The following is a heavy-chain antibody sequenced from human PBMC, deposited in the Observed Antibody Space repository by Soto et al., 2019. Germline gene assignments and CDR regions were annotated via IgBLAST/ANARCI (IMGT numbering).Heavy chain of an antibody. D-gene: IGHD2-2*01. CDR1: GGTFSSYT. CDR3: ASLYCSSTSCYSWFDP. V-gene: IGHV1-69*02. Sequence: SVKVSCKASGGTFSSYTISWVRQAPGQGLEWMGRIIPILGIANYAQKFQGRVTITADKSTSTAYMELSSLRSEDTAVYYCASLYCSSTSCYSWFDPWGQGTLVTSPQ. CDR2: IIPILGIA. J-gene: IGHJ5*02.